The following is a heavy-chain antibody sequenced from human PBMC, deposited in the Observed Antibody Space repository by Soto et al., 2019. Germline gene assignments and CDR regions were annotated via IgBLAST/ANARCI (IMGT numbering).Heavy chain of an antibody. CDR2: IIPVFGSP. J-gene: IGHJ4*02. Sequence: QLQLVQSGAEVKKPGSSVKVSCKASGGFVRSDPISWVRQAPGQGPEWIGGIIPVFGSPTYAEKFQGRVTITADESSRTAYLELTSLKSEDTAVYFCAKGEGKWELPLWGQGPQVTVSS. V-gene: IGHV1-69*01. CDR1: GGFVRSDP. D-gene: IGHD1-7*01. CDR3: AKGEGKWELPL.